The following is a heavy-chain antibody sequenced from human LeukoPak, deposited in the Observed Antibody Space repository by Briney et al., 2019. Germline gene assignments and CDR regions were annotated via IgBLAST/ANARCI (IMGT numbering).Heavy chain of an antibody. Sequence: SETLSLTCTVSGGSISSYYWSWIRQPPEKGLEWIGYIYYSGRTNYNPSLKSRVTISVDTSKNQFSLKLSSVTAADTAIYYCARVRGTYYSAYYFDIWGEGTLVTVSS. D-gene: IGHD1-26*01. CDR1: GGSISSYY. CDR3: ARVRGTYYSAYYFDI. V-gene: IGHV4-59*01. CDR2: IYYSGRT. J-gene: IGHJ4*02.